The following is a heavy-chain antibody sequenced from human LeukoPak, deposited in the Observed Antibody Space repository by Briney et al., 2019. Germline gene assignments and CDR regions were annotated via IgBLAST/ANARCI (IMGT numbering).Heavy chain of an antibody. V-gene: IGHV4-4*07. CDR1: GGYISSYY. Sequence: PSETLSLTCTVSGGYISSYYWSWIRQPAGKGLEWIGHIFSGGSTNYNPSLKGRVTMSEDTSKNQIFLNLTSVTAADTAVYYCARDLKVMAVADGWANNHYYMDVWGKGTTVAVSS. CDR3: ARDLKVMAVADGWANNHYYMDV. D-gene: IGHD6-19*01. J-gene: IGHJ6*03. CDR2: IFSGGST.